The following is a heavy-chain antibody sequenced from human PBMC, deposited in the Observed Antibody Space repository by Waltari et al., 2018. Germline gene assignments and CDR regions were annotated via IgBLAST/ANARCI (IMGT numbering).Heavy chain of an antibody. J-gene: IGHJ6*02. V-gene: IGHV3-53*02. D-gene: IGHD6-19*01. CDR2: IHIPRTT. Sequence: EVQLVETGGGLIQPGGSLRLSCAASGFTVSNNSMTWVRQAPGKGLEGVSVIHIPRTTEYADSVKGRFTMSRDNSKNTLSLQMNSLRDEDTAVYYCARLAVAGPDVFSYFYGMDVWGQGTTVTVSS. CDR1: GFTVSNNS. CDR3: ARLAVAGPDVFSYFYGMDV.